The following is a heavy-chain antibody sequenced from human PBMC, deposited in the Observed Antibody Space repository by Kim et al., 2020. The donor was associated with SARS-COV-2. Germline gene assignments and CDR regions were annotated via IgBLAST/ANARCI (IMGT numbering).Heavy chain of an antibody. Sequence: SETLSLTCAVYGGSFSGYYWSWIRQPPGNGLEWIGEINHSGSTNYNPSLKSRVTISVDTSKNQFSLKLSSVTAADTAVYYCARVSIYSYGHWGQGTLVTVSS. CDR3: ARVSIYSYGH. CDR2: INHSGST. V-gene: IGHV4-34*01. CDR1: GGSFSGYY. J-gene: IGHJ4*02. D-gene: IGHD5-18*01.